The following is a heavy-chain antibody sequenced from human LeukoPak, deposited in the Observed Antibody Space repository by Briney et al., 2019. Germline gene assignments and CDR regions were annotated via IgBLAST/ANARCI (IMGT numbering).Heavy chain of an antibody. Sequence: GGSLRLSCAASGFTFDDYAMHWVRQAPGRGLEWVSGITWNSYNIGYADSVKGRFTISRDTAKNSLYLQMNSLRNEDTAFYYCAKGVRGYSHGSPSLGYYFDFWGQGTLVTVSS. J-gene: IGHJ4*02. D-gene: IGHD5-12*01. CDR1: GFTFDDYA. V-gene: IGHV3-9*01. CDR3: AKGVRGYSHGSPSLGYYFDF. CDR2: ITWNSYNI.